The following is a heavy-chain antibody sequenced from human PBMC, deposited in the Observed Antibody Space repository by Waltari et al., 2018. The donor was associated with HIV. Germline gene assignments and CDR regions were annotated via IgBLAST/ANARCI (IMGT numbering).Heavy chain of an antibody. CDR2: ISAYNGNT. V-gene: IGHV1-18*01. J-gene: IGHJ5*02. Sequence: QVHLVQSGAEVKKPGASVKVSCTASGYTFTTYGLSVVRQAPGQGLEWMGWISAYNGNTNDAQKLQGRVTMTTDTSTSTAYRELRSLRSDDTAVYYCARGIRGRQGSWFDPWGQGTLVTVSS. D-gene: IGHD3-16*01. CDR3: ARGIRGRQGSWFDP. CDR1: GYTFTTYG.